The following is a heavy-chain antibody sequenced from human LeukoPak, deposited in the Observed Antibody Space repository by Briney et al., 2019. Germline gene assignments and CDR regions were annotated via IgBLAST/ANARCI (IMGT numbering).Heavy chain of an antibody. Sequence: GGSLRLSCAASGFTFSNAWMSWVRQAPGKGLEWVGRIKSKTDGGTTDYAAPVNGRFTISRDDSKNTLYLQMNSLKTEDTAVYYCTTDAMSDDYGDYYFDYWGQGTLVTVSS. CDR3: TTDAMSDDYGDYYFDY. CDR1: GFTFSNAW. CDR2: IKSKTDGGTT. J-gene: IGHJ4*02. D-gene: IGHD4-17*01. V-gene: IGHV3-15*01.